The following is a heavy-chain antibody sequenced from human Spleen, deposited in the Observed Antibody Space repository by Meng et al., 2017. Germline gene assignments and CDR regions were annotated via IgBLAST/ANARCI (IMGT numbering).Heavy chain of an antibody. V-gene: IGHV4-34*01. D-gene: IGHD4-11*01. J-gene: IGHJ4*02. Sequence: QVQLQQCGAGLVKPSETLSLPCVVSGGSFSDYYWSWIRQHPGKGPEWIGEINHSGSTNYNPSLESRATISVDTSQNNLSLKLSSVTAADSAVYYCARGPTTMAHDFDYWGQGTLVTVSS. CDR2: INHSGST. CDR3: ARGPTTMAHDFDY. CDR1: GGSFSDYY.